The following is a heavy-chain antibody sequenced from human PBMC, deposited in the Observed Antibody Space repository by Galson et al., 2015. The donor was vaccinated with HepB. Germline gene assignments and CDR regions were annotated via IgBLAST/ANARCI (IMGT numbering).Heavy chain of an antibody. CDR2: INPSGGST. Sequence: SVKVSCKASGYTFTSYYMHWVRQAPGQGLEWMGIINPSGGSTSYAQKFQGRVTMTRDTSTSTVYMELSSLRSEDTAVYYCARGRHSGYGPRDAFDIWGQGTMVTVSS. D-gene: IGHD5-12*01. V-gene: IGHV1-46*01. CDR3: ARGRHSGYGPRDAFDI. J-gene: IGHJ3*02. CDR1: GYTFTSYY.